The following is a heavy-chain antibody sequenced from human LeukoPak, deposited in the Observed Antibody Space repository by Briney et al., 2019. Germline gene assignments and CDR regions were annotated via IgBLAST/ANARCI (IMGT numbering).Heavy chain of an antibody. CDR2: INPNSGGT. D-gene: IGHD6-13*01. V-gene: IGHV1-2*02. CDR1: GYTFTGYY. CDR3: AGGGIAAAGTPFDY. J-gene: IGHJ4*02. Sequence: ASVKVSCKASGYTFTGYYMHWVRQAPGQGLEWMGWINPNSGGTNYAQKLQGRVTMTTDTSTSTAYMELRSLRSDDTAAYYCAGGGIAAAGTPFDYWGQGTLVTVSS.